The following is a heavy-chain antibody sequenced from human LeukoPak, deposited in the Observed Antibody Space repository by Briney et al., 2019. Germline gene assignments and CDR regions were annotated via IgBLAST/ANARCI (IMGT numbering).Heavy chain of an antibody. CDR3: ARALGYCSSTSCYPSCWFDP. CDR2: IYHSGST. D-gene: IGHD2-2*01. Sequence: SSETLSLTCTVSGYSISSGYYWGWIRQPPGKGLEWIGSIYHSGSTYYNPSLKSRVTISVDTSKNQFSLKLSSVTAADTAVYYCARALGYCSSTSCYPSCWFDPWGQGTLVTVSS. V-gene: IGHV4-38-2*02. CDR1: GYSISSGYY. J-gene: IGHJ5*02.